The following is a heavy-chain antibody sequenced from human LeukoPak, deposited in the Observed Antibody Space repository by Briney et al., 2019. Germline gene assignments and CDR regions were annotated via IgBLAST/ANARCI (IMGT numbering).Heavy chain of an antibody. CDR3: ARLVAAAGRWGWFDP. Sequence: PGVSLKISCKSSGYSFNSYWIGWVRQMPGKGLEWMAIIYPGDSHTRYTPSFQGQVPLSPDKSIPTAYLQRHSLKASDTAMYYCARLVAAAGRWGWFDPWGQGTLVTVSS. CDR2: IYPGDSHT. V-gene: IGHV5-51*01. J-gene: IGHJ5*02. CDR1: GYSFNSYW. D-gene: IGHD6-13*01.